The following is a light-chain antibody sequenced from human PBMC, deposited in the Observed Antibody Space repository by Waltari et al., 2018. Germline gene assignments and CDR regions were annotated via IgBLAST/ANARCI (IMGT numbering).Light chain of an antibody. CDR3: QQYADWPPT. V-gene: IGKV3-15*01. CDR1: QSLRST. Sequence: TQSPATLSVSPGERVTLSYRASQSLRSTLVWYQQKPGRAPSLLIYGASTRATGIPARFSGSGSGTEFTLTISSLQSEDFAVYFCQQYADWPPTFGQGTKVEIK. J-gene: IGKJ1*01. CDR2: GAS.